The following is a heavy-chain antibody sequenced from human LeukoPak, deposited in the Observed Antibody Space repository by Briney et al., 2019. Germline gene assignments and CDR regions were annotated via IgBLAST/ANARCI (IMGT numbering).Heavy chain of an antibody. CDR1: GFTFTSSA. Sequence: SVKVSCKASGFTFTSSAVQWVRQARGQRLEWIGWIVVGSGNTNYAQKFQERVTITRDMSTSTAYKELSSLRSEDTAVYYCAAKFIWSSGYYFDYWGQGTLVTVSS. CDR2: IVVGSGNT. D-gene: IGHD3-22*01. CDR3: AAKFIWSSGYYFDY. J-gene: IGHJ4*02. V-gene: IGHV1-58*01.